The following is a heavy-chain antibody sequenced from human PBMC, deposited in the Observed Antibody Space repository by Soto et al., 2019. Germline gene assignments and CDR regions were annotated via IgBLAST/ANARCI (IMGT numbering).Heavy chain of an antibody. CDR1: GGSISSYY. CDR2: IYYSGST. CDR3: AGDIGYDFWSGYPQGWFDP. D-gene: IGHD3-3*01. Sequence: QVQLQESGPGLVKPSETLSLTCTVSGGSISSYYWSWIRQPPGKGLEWIGYIYYSGSTNYNPSLMTPVPLSVDTSKARLSPTLILVTAADTACYYCAGDIGYDFWSGYPQGWFDPWGQGTLVTVSS. J-gene: IGHJ5*02. V-gene: IGHV4-59*01.